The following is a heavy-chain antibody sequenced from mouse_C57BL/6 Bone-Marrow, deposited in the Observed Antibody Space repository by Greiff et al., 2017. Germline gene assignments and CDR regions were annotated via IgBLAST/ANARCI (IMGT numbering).Heavy chain of an antibody. CDR1: GFTFSSYG. CDR2: ISSGGSYT. V-gene: IGHV5-6*02. J-gene: IGHJ4*01. Sequence: EVKLMESGGDLVKPGGSLKLSCAASGFTFSSYGMSWVRQTPDKRLEWVATISSGGSYTYYPDSVKGRFTISRDNAKNTLYLQMSSLKSEDTAMYYCARRGYYYAMDYWGQGTAVTGSS. CDR3: ARRGYYYAMDY.